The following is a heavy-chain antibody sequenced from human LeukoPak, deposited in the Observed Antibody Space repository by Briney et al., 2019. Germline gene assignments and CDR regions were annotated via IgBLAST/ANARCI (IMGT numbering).Heavy chain of an antibody. CDR3: ARMGDCSGGSCYYYYYYMDV. CDR2: INPNSGGT. J-gene: IGHJ6*03. CDR1: GYTFTGYY. D-gene: IGHD2-15*01. Sequence: ASVKVSCKASGYTFTGYYMHWVRQAPGQGLEWMGWINPNSGGTNYAQKFQGRVTMTRDTSISTAYMKLSRLRSDDTAVYYCARMGDCSGGSCYYYYYYMDVWGKGTTVTVSS. V-gene: IGHV1-2*02.